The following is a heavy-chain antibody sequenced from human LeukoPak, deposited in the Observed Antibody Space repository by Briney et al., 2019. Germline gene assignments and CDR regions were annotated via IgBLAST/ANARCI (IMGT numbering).Heavy chain of an antibody. D-gene: IGHD5-12*01. Sequence: PSETLSLTCTVSGGSIGSYYWSWLRQPPGKGLEWIAYIYYTGSTNYNPSLKSRVTMSVDTSENQFSLKLSSVTAADTAVYYCARVRGYDSPYYFDYWGQGTLVTVSS. J-gene: IGHJ4*02. CDR3: ARVRGYDSPYYFDY. CDR2: IYYTGST. V-gene: IGHV4-59*01. CDR1: GGSIGSYY.